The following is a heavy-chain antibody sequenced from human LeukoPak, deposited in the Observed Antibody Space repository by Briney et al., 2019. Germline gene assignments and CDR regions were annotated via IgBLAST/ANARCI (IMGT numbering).Heavy chain of an antibody. V-gene: IGHV4-34*01. CDR3: ARPYGSGSYYFDY. Sequence: SETLSLTCAVYGGSFSGYYWSWIRQPPGKGLEWIGEINHSGSTNYNPSLKSRVTISVDTSKNQFSLRLSSVTAADTAVYYCARPYGSGSYYFDYWGQGTLVTVSS. CDR2: INHSGST. J-gene: IGHJ4*02. CDR1: GGSFSGYY. D-gene: IGHD3-10*01.